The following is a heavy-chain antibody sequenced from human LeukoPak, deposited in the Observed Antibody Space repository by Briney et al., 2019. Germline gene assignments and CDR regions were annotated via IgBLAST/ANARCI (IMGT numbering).Heavy chain of an antibody. D-gene: IGHD3-16*02. CDR3: ARVWPAEPPEYDYVWGGYRQYYYYGMDV. V-gene: IGHV4-59*01. Sequence: SETLSLTCTVSGGFISSYYWSWIRQPPGKGLEWIGYIYYSGSTNYNPSLKSRVTISVDTSKNQFSLKLSSVTAADTAVYYCARVWPAEPPEYDYVWGGYRQYYYYGMDVWGQGTTVTVSS. J-gene: IGHJ6*02. CDR1: GGFISSYY. CDR2: IYYSGST.